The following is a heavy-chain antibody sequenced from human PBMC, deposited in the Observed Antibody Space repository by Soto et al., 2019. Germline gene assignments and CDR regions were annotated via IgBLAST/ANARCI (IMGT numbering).Heavy chain of an antibody. CDR3: ARERNSGSYPYPDY. J-gene: IGHJ4*02. CDR1: GYTFTSYD. V-gene: IGHV1-8*01. D-gene: IGHD3-10*01. Sequence: QVQLVQSGAEVKKPGASVKGSCKASGYTFTSYDIHWVRQATGQGLEWMGWMNPNNSNTGYAQKFQGRVNMTRNTSISTAYMEQSNLRSEDTAVYYCARERNSGSYPYPDYWGQGTLVTVSS. CDR2: MNPNNSNT.